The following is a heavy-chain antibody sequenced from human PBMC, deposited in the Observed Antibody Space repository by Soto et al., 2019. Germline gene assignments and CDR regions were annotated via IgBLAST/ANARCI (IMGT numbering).Heavy chain of an antibody. CDR1: GGTFSSYT. CDR2: IIPILGIA. V-gene: IGHV1-69*04. J-gene: IGHJ5*02. CDR3: ARDEVAAAYVEPNWFDP. D-gene: IGHD6-13*01. Sequence: ASVKVSCKASGGTFSSYTISWVRQAPGQGLEWMGRIIPILGIANYAQKFQGRVTITADKSTSTAYMELSSLRSEDTAVYYCARDEVAAAYVEPNWFDPWGQGTLVTVSS.